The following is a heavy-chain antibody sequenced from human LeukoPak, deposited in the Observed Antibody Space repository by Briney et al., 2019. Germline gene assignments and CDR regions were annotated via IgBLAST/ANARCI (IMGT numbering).Heavy chain of an antibody. D-gene: IGHD1-26*01. V-gene: IGHV4-61*01. CDR1: GGSVSSGGSVSSGRSY. J-gene: IGHJ4*02. CDR2: VSYSGST. Sequence: PSETLSLTCTVSGGSVSSGGSVSSGRSYWSWIRQPPGKGLEWIGYVSYSGSTNYNPSLHSRVTISIDTSKNQFSLKLSSVTAADTAMYFCARDSFYSGSDYWGQGTLVTVSS. CDR3: ARDSFYSGSDY.